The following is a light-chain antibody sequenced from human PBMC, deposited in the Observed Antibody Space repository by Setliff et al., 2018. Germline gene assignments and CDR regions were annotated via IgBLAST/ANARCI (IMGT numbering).Light chain of an antibody. CDR2: EIS. J-gene: IGLJ1*01. Sequence: QSALTQPASVSGSPGQSITISCAGTSSDVGAYNLVSWYQQHPGKAPKLLIYEISKRPSGVPDRFSGSKSGNTASLTVSGLQAEDEADYYCSSYAGTNNPYVFGSGTKV. V-gene: IGLV2-8*01. CDR1: SSDVGAYNL. CDR3: SSYAGTNNPYV.